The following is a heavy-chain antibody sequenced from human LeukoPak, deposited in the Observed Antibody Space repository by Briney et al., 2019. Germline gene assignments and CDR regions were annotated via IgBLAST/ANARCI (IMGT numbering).Heavy chain of an antibody. Sequence: SETLSLTCAVSGGSISSNSYYWGWIRQPPGKGLEWIGSIYYSGSTYYNPSLKSRVTISVDTSKNQFSLKLSSVTAADTAVYYCARGLTDYYDSSGYYDGFDYWGQGTLVTVSS. V-gene: IGHV4-39*07. CDR3: ARGLTDYYDSSGYYDGFDY. J-gene: IGHJ4*02. D-gene: IGHD3-22*01. CDR1: GGSISSNSYY. CDR2: IYYSGST.